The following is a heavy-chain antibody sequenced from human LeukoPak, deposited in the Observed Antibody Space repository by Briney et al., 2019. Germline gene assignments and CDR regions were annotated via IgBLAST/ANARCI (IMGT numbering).Heavy chain of an antibody. Sequence: GGSLRLSCAASGFMFSSYGMSWVRQAPGKGLEWVSVISGSGDSTYYADSVKGRLTISRDNSKNTLYLQMNSLRAEDTAVYYCAKALYFGEYDIWGQGTVVTVSS. J-gene: IGHJ3*02. V-gene: IGHV3-23*01. D-gene: IGHD3-10*01. CDR1: GFMFSSYG. CDR3: AKALYFGEYDI. CDR2: ISGSGDST.